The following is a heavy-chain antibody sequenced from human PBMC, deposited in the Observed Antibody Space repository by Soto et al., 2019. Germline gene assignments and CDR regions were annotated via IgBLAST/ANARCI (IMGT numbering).Heavy chain of an antibody. CDR1: GFTFSSYW. CDR3: AKDLSWGQCDY. J-gene: IGHJ4*02. Sequence: EVQLVESGGGLVQPGGSLRLSCAASGFTFSSYWMHWVRQDPGKGLVWVSSIKTDGTATQYADSVKGRFTVSRDNAKNTLYLQMNCLRAEDTAVYYCAKDLSWGQCDYWGQGTLVTVSS. CDR2: IKTDGTAT. D-gene: IGHD3-16*01. V-gene: IGHV3-74*03.